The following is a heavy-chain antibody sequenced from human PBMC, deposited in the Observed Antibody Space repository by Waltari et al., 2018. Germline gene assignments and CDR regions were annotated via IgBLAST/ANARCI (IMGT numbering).Heavy chain of an antibody. CDR2: INHSGST. CDR1: GGSFSGYY. Sequence: QVQLQQWGAGLLKPSETLSLTCAVYGGSFSGYYWSWIRQPPGRGLEWIGEINHSGSTNNNPSLKSRVTISVDTSKNQCSLKQGSVTAADTAVYYCAGGRRYIVVVTAAVWVDPWGQGTLVTVSS. CDR3: AGGRRYIVVVTAAVWVDP. J-gene: IGHJ5*02. V-gene: IGHV4-34*01. D-gene: IGHD2-2*01.